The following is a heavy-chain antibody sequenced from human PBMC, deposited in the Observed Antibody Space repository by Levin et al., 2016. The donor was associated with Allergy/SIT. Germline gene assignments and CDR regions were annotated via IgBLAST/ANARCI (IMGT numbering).Heavy chain of an antibody. CDR1: GGSFSGYY. J-gene: IGHJ4*02. D-gene: IGHD5-12*01. V-gene: IGHV4-34*01. CDR2: INHSGST. Sequence: SETLSLTCAVYGGSFSGYYWSWIRQPPGKGLEWIGEINHSGSTNYNPSLKSRVTISVDTSKNQFSLKLSSVTAADTAVYYCARVGYSGSGALDYWGQGTLVTVSS. CDR3: ARVGYSGSGALDY.